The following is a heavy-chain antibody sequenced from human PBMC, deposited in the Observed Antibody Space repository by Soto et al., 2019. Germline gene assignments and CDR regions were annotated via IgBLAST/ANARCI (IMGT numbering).Heavy chain of an antibody. CDR3: VKDLGSRGWFDP. D-gene: IGHD3-10*01. Sequence: QVQLVESGGGVVQPGRSLRLSCAASGFTFSSYGMHWVRQAPGKGLEWVAVISYDGSNKYYADSVKGRFTISRDNSKNPLYLQMNSLRAEDTAVYYCVKDLGSRGWFDPWGQGTLVTVSS. J-gene: IGHJ5*02. CDR1: GFTFSSYG. CDR2: ISYDGSNK. V-gene: IGHV3-30*18.